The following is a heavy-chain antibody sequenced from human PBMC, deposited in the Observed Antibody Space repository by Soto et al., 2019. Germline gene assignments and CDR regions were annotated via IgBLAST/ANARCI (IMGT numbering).Heavy chain of an antibody. Sequence: PGGSLRLSCAASGFTFSSYAMSWVRQAPGKGLEWVSAISGSGGSTYYADSVKGRFTISRDNSKNTLYLQMNSLRAEDTAVYYCAKTPTVTTIFLLDPWGQGTLVTVSS. CDR2: ISGSGGST. CDR1: GFTFSSYA. V-gene: IGHV3-23*01. CDR3: AKTPTVTTIFLLDP. D-gene: IGHD4-17*01. J-gene: IGHJ5*02.